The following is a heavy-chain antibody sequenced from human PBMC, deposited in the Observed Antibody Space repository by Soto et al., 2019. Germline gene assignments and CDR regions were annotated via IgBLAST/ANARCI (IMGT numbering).Heavy chain of an antibody. J-gene: IGHJ6*02. CDR3: ARQVPYSSHRMDV. V-gene: IGHV3-21*06. CDR1: GSTFSTFS. Sequence: PGGSLRLSCAASGSTFSTFSMDWVRHAPGQGLEWVSSISSRSSYIYYADSVRGRFTVSRDNANNLFYLQMNSLRAEDTAVYYCARQVPYSSHRMDVWGQGTAVTVSS. D-gene: IGHD4-4*01. CDR2: ISSRSSYI.